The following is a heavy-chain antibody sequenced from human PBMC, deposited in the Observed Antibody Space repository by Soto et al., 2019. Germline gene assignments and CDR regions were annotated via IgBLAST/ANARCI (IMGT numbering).Heavy chain of an antibody. D-gene: IGHD2-8*01. Sequence: ASVKVSCKASGYTFTSYGISWVRQAPGQGLEWMGWISAYNGNTNYAQKFQGRVTMTRNTSISTAYMELSSLRSEDTAVYYCARGSYCTNGVCTYYYYYMDVWGKGTKVTVSS. J-gene: IGHJ6*03. V-gene: IGHV1-18*01. CDR1: GYTFTSYG. CDR2: ISAYNGNT. CDR3: ARGSYCTNGVCTYYYYYMDV.